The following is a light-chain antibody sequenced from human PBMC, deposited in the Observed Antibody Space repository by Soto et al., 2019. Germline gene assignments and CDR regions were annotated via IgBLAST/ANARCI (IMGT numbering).Light chain of an antibody. V-gene: IGKV3-20*01. CDR3: QQYGSSPPWT. CDR2: GAS. J-gene: IGKJ1*01. CDR1: QSVSSK. Sequence: EIVMTQSPATLSVSPPELATLSFTARQSVSSKLAWYQQKPGQAPRLLIYGASSRATGIPDRFSGSGSGTDFTLTISRLEPEEFAVDYCQQYGSSPPWTFGQGTKVDIK.